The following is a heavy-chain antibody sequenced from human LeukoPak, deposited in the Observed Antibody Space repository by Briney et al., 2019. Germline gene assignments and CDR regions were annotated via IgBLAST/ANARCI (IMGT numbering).Heavy chain of an antibody. Sequence: GGSLGLSCAASGFTFSSYTMSWVRQAPGKGLEWVSVFTASGGNTYYADSVKGRFTISRDNSKNTLDLQMNSLRAEDTAVYYCAKSQGSGYYNYFDYWGQGTLVTVSS. CDR3: AKSQGSGYYNYFDY. D-gene: IGHD3-22*01. V-gene: IGHV3-23*01. CDR1: GFTFSSYT. CDR2: FTASGGNT. J-gene: IGHJ4*02.